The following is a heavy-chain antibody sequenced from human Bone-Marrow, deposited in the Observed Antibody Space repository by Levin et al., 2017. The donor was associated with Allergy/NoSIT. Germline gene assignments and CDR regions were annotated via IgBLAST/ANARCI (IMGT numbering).Heavy chain of an antibody. CDR1: GYTFTSYG. V-gene: IGHV1-18*01. Sequence: KPGESLKISCKASGYTFTSYGISWVRQAPGQGLEWMGWISAYNGNTNYAQKLQGRVTMTTDTSTSTAYMELRSLRSDDTAVYYCARSLESGRGFRELFYYYYYYMDVWGKGTTVTVSS. CDR2: ISAYNGNT. CDR3: ARSLESGRGFRELFYYYYYYMDV. D-gene: IGHD3-10*01. J-gene: IGHJ6*03.